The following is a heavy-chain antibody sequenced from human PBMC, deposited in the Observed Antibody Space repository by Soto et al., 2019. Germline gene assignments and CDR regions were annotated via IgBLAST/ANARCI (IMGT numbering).Heavy chain of an antibody. J-gene: IGHJ6*02. CDR2: IYYSGST. V-gene: IGHV4-61*01. Sequence: QVQLQESGPGLVKPSETLSLTCTVSGGSVSSGSYYWSWIRQPPGKGLEWIGYIYYSGSTNYNPSLKSRVTISVDTSKNQFSLKLSSVTAAGTAVYYCARGIEGWYQGRYYYGMDVLGQGTTVTVSS. CDR3: ARGIEGWYQGRYYYGMDV. CDR1: GGSVSSGSYY. D-gene: IGHD6-19*01.